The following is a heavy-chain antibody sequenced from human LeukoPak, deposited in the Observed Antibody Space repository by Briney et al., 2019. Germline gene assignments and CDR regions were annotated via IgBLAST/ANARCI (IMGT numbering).Heavy chain of an antibody. CDR3: AKGSQLTRYYGSGSQYYFDY. V-gene: IGHV3-23*01. CDR2: ISGSGGST. Sequence: GESLRLSCAASGFTVSSDYISWVRQAPGKGLEWVSAISGSGGSTYYADSVKGRFTISRDNSKNTLYLQMNSLRAEDTAVYYCAKGSQLTRYYGSGSQYYFDYWGQGTLVTVSS. CDR1: GFTVSSDY. J-gene: IGHJ4*02. D-gene: IGHD3-10*01.